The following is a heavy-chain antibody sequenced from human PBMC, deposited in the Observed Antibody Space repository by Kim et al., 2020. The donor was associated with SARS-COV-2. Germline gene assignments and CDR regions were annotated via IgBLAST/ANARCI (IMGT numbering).Heavy chain of an antibody. V-gene: IGHV3-53*01. Sequence: GGSLRLSCAASGFTVSRNYMTWVRQAPGKGLDWVSIIYGGGSTNYADSVKGRFTISRDNSKNTLYLQMNSLRVDDTAVYYGATSRGYNYYGIDVWGQGTTVTVSS. CDR3: ATSRGYNYYGIDV. D-gene: IGHD3-10*01. CDR1: GFTVSRNY. CDR2: IYGGGST. J-gene: IGHJ6*02.